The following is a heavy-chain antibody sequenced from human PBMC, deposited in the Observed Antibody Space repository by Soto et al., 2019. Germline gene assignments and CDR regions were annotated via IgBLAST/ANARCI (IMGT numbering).Heavy chain of an antibody. CDR3: AKEGGLSGSYYISSSYYFDY. Sequence: QVQLVESGGGVVQPGRSLRLSCAASGFTFSSYGMHWVRQAPGKGLEWVAIISYDGSNTYYADSVKGRFTISRDNSKNPXYXXMTSLRAEDTSVYYCAKEGGLSGSYYISSSYYFDYWGQGTLVTVSS. CDR1: GFTFSSYG. D-gene: IGHD1-26*01. V-gene: IGHV3-30*18. CDR2: ISYDGSNT. J-gene: IGHJ4*02.